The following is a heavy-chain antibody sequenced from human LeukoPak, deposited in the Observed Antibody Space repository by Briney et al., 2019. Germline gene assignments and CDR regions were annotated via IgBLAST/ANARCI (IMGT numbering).Heavy chain of an antibody. CDR3: ARAGVAATGLDY. CDR2: MNPNSGIR. V-gene: IGHV1-8*01. D-gene: IGHD2-15*01. CDR1: GYTFTSYD. Sequence: ASVKVSCKASGYTFTSYDINWVRQAPGQGLEWMGWMNPNSGIRRYAQSFQGRVIMTTDTSINTAYMELSSLTSQDTAIYFCARAGVAATGLDYWSRGTLVTVSS. J-gene: IGHJ4*02.